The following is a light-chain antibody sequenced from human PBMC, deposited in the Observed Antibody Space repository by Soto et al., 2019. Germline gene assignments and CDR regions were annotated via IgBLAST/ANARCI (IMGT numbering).Light chain of an antibody. V-gene: IGLV8-61*01. CDR3: ALYMGGGIWV. J-gene: IGLJ3*02. CDR2: STS. Sequence: QAVVTQEPSLSVSPGGTVTLTCGLTSGSVSTPYSASWYQQTPGQSPRTPIYSTSTRSSGVPARFSGSILGNRAALTITGAQADDECDYYCALYMGGGIWVFGGGTKLTVL. CDR1: SGSVSTPYS.